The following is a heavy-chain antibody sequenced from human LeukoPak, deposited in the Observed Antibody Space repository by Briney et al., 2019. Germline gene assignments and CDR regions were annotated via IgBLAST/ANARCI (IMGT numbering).Heavy chain of an antibody. D-gene: IGHD3-10*01. CDR1: GYTFSNHG. CDR2: ISGYNGDT. CDR3: AGYGSGSYYDTTYYFDY. Sequence: ASVKVSCKTSGYTFSNHGISWVRQAPGQGLEWIGWISGYNGDTDYARHLQGRVTVTTDASTSTAYMELRSLRSDDTAVYYCAGYGSGSYYDTTYYFDYWGQGTLVTVSS. V-gene: IGHV1-18*01. J-gene: IGHJ4*02.